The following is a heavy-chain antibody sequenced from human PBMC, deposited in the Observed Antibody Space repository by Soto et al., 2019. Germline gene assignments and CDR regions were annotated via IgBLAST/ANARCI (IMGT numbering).Heavy chain of an antibody. CDR3: ARGMVRLWLSLDY. Sequence: QVQLVESGGGVVQPGRSLRLSCAASGFTFNTYPMHWVRQAPGKGLEWVAVISFDGSNKFYADSVKGRFTISRDNSKNTLYMQMNSLRAEDTAVYHCARGMVRLWLSLDYWGQGTLVTVSS. J-gene: IGHJ4*02. CDR2: ISFDGSNK. V-gene: IGHV3-30-3*01. D-gene: IGHD5-18*01. CDR1: GFTFNTYP.